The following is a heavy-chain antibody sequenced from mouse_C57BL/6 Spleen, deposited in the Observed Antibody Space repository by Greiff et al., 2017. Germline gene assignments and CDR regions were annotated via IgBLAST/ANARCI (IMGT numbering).Heavy chain of an antibody. J-gene: IGHJ3*01. CDR3: ARNSNYRFAY. CDR2: ISSGSSTI. D-gene: IGHD2-5*01. CDR1: GFTFSDYG. V-gene: IGHV5-17*01. Sequence: EVKLVESGGGLVKPGGSLKLSCAASGFTFSDYGMHWVRQAPEKGLEWVAYISSGSSTIYYADTVKGRFTISRDKAKNTLFLQMTSLRSEDTAMYYCARNSNYRFAYWGQGTLVTVSA.